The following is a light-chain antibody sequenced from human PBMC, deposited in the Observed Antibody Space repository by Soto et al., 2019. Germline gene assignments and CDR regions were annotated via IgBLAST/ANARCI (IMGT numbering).Light chain of an antibody. V-gene: IGKV3-20*01. CDR3: QQHGTSPIT. Sequence: EIVLTQSADTLSLSAGERATLSCRASQTVIRNYLAWHQQKPGQTPRLVVYGASSRATGIPDRFSGSGYGTDFNLTISRLEPEDFAVYYCQQHGTSPITFGQGTRLEIK. J-gene: IGKJ5*01. CDR1: QTVIRNY. CDR2: GAS.